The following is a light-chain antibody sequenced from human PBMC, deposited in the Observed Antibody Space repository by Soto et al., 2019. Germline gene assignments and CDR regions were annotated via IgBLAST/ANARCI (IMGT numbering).Light chain of an antibody. V-gene: IGKV3-11*01. CDR1: QSVSSF. J-gene: IGKJ5*01. Sequence: EIVLTQSPDTLSLSPGGRATLSCRASQSVSSFLAWYQQKPGQAPRLLIYDTSNRATGTPARFSGSGSGTDFTLTISSLEPEDFAVYYCQQRSNWFTFGQGTRLEIK. CDR3: QQRSNWFT. CDR2: DTS.